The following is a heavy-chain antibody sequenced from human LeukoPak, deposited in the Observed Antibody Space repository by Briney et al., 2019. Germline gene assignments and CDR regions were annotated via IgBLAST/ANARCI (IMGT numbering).Heavy chain of an antibody. J-gene: IGHJ4*02. CDR1: GGSISSYY. Sequence: SETLSLTCTVSGGSISSYYWSWIRQPPGKGLEWIGYIYYSGSTYYNPSLKSRVTISVDTSKNQFSLKLSSVTAADTAVYYCASTYYYGSGRFDYWGQGTLVTVSS. V-gene: IGHV4-59*12. CDR2: IYYSGST. CDR3: ASTYYYGSGRFDY. D-gene: IGHD3-10*01.